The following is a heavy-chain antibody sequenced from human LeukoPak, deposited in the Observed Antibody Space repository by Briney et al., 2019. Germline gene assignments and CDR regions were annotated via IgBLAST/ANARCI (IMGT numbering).Heavy chain of an antibody. Sequence: ASVKVSCKASGYTFTGYYMHWVRQAPGQGLEWMGWINPNSGGTNYAQKFQGRVTMTRDTSISTAYMELSRLRSDDTAVYYCARGRITMVRGVSPGDYWGQGTLVTVSS. D-gene: IGHD3-10*01. CDR3: ARGRITMVRGVSPGDY. J-gene: IGHJ4*02. CDR2: INPNSGGT. V-gene: IGHV1-2*02. CDR1: GYTFTGYY.